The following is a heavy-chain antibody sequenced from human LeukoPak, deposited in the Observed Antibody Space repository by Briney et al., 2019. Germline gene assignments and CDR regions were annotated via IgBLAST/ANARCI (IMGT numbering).Heavy chain of an antibody. Sequence: SETLSLTCAVSGGSITSGRYSWSWIRQPPGKGLEWIGYISHSGTTYYIPSLKSRVTISLDTSKNQFSLKLNSVTAADTAVYYCASRTVITDYWGQGALVTVSS. CDR3: ASRTVITDY. J-gene: IGHJ4*02. CDR2: ISHSGTT. D-gene: IGHD3-10*01. CDR1: GGSITSGRYS. V-gene: IGHV4-30-2*01.